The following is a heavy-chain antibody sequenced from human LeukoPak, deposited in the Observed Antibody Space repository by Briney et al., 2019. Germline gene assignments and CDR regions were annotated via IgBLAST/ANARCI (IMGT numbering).Heavy chain of an antibody. Sequence: PGGSLRVSCAASGFTFTSYAISWVRQAQGKGLEWVSAIRGSGGSTYYADSVKGRFTISRDNSKNTLYLQMNSLRAEDTAVYYCAKDRSSTMIVVALPDAFDIWGQGTMVTVSS. D-gene: IGHD3-22*01. J-gene: IGHJ3*02. CDR1: GFTFTSYA. V-gene: IGHV3-23*01. CDR3: AKDRSSTMIVVALPDAFDI. CDR2: IRGSGGST.